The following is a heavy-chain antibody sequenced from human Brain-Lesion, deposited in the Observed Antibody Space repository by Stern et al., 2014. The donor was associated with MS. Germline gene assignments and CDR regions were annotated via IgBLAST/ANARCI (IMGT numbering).Heavy chain of an antibody. Sequence: VHLVESGGGLVQPGGSLRLSCAASGFTVSNYYMSWVPQAPGKGLEWVSIIYTSGKTYYADSVRGRFVISRDKSKSTLYLQMDSLRPEDTAVYYCARDRVTTVTTYYFDSWGQGTRVTVSS. CDR2: IYTSGKT. D-gene: IGHD4-17*01. J-gene: IGHJ4*02. CDR3: ARDRVTTVTTYYFDS. CDR1: GFTVSNYY. V-gene: IGHV3-66*02.